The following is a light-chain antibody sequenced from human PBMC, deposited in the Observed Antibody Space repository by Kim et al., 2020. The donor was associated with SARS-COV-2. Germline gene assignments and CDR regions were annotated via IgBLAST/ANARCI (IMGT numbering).Light chain of an antibody. Sequence: QSALTQPASVSGSPGQSITISCTGTSSDVGGYNYVSWYQQHPGKAPKLMIYDVSKRPSGVSNRFSGSKSGNTASLTISGLQAEDEADYYCGSHTSTSSLRVFGGGTKVTVL. CDR2: DVS. CDR1: SSDVGGYNY. V-gene: IGLV2-14*01. CDR3: GSHTSTSSLRV. J-gene: IGLJ2*01.